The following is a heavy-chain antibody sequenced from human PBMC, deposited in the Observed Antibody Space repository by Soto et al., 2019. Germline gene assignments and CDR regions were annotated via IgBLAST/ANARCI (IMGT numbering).Heavy chain of an antibody. Sequence: QVQLVESGGGVVQPGRSLRLSCAASGFTFSSYGMHWVRQAPGKGLEWVAVISYDGSNKYYADSVKGRFTISRDNSKNTLYLQMNSLRAEDTAVYYCAKGYDFWSGYYGGGSDYWGQGTLVTVSS. CDR1: GFTFSSYG. D-gene: IGHD3-3*01. J-gene: IGHJ4*02. CDR3: AKGYDFWSGYYGGGSDY. CDR2: ISYDGSNK. V-gene: IGHV3-30*18.